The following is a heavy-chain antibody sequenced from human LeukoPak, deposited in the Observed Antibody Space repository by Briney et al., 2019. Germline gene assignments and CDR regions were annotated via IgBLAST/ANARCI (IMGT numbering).Heavy chain of an antibody. CDR2: INPSGGST. Sequence: VASVKVSCKASGYTFTSYDFNWLRQAPGQGLEWMGIINPSGGSTSYAQKFQGRVTMTRDTSTSTVYMELSSLRSEDTAVYYCARRAVRLPYFDYWGQGTLVTVSS. CDR3: ARRAVRLPYFDY. J-gene: IGHJ4*02. D-gene: IGHD2-15*01. V-gene: IGHV1-46*01. CDR1: GYTFTSYD.